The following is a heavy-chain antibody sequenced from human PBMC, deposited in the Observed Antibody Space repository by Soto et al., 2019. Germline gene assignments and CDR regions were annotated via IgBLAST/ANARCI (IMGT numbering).Heavy chain of an antibody. CDR2: IDTAGDT. D-gene: IGHD6-13*01. Sequence: SLRVSRVAFGFTFSSYDMHWVIQATGKGLEWVSAIDTAGDTYYPGSVKGRFTISRENAKNSLYLQMNSLRAGDTAVYYCARTRSSSWYFKYYYMDVWGKGTTVTVSS. CDR1: GFTFSSYD. CDR3: ARTRSSSWYFKYYYMDV. V-gene: IGHV3-13*01. J-gene: IGHJ6*03.